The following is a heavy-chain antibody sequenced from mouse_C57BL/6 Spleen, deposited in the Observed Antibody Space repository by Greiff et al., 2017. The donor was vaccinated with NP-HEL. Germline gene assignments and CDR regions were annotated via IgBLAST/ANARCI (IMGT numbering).Heavy chain of an antibody. D-gene: IGHD2-1*01. V-gene: IGHV5-6*02. CDR1: GFTFSSYG. CDR2: ISSGGSYT. J-gene: IGHJ2*01. Sequence: DVMLVESGGDLVKPGGSLKLSCAASGFTFSSYGMSWVRQTPDKRLEWVATISSGGSYTYYPDSVKGRFTISRDNAKNTLYLQMSSLKSEDTAMYYCARQYGNSFDYWGQGTTLTVSS. CDR3: ARQYGNSFDY.